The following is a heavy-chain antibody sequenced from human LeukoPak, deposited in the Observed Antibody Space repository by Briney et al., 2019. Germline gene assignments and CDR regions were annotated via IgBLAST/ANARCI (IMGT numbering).Heavy chain of an antibody. Sequence: GGSLRLSCAASGFTFSTYWMNWFRQTPGKGLEWVAKIKADGGEKDHVASVKGRFTISRGNAKNSLYLQMNSLRVEDTAVYYCARGGAARPDFWGQGTLVTVSS. CDR2: IKADGGEK. D-gene: IGHD6-6*01. J-gene: IGHJ4*02. V-gene: IGHV3-7*01. CDR3: ARGGAARPDF. CDR1: GFTFSTYW.